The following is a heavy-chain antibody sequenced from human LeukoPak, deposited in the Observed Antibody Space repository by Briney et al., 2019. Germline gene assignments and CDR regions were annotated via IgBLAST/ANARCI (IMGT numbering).Heavy chain of an antibody. Sequence: GRSLRLSCAASGFTFGSYGMHWVRQAPGKGLEWVAVIWYDGSNKYYADSVKGRFTISRDNSKNTLYLQMHSLRAEDTAVYYCASLYYYDSSALPGPFDYWGQGTLVTVSS. CDR2: IWYDGSNK. CDR3: ASLYYYDSSALPGPFDY. CDR1: GFTFGSYG. V-gene: IGHV3-33*01. D-gene: IGHD3-22*01. J-gene: IGHJ4*02.